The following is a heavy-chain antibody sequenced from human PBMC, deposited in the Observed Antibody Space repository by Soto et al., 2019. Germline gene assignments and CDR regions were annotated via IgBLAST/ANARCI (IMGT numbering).Heavy chain of an antibody. CDR2: IYTSGNT. CDR3: AREAAVAVGDWYWCDP. V-gene: IGHV4-4*07. CDR1: GDSFSNYY. J-gene: IGHJ5*02. Sequence: QVQLQESGPGLVKPSETLSLTCTVSGDSFSNYYWSWIRQPAGKGLEWIGRIYTSGNTDYNPSLKSRVTVSVDTSKNQFSLKLSSVTAADTAVYYCAREAAVAVGDWYWCDPWGQGTLVTVCS. D-gene: IGHD6-19*01.